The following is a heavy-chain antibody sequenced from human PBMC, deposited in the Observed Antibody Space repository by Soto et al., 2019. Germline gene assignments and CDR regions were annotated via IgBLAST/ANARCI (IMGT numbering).Heavy chain of an antibody. Sequence: GQLVESGGDFVQPGESLRLSCVASQFPFDVYSMHWVRQAPGKGLEWVSYIRHTTSATFYADAVKGRFTTSRDNRKNSLFLQMNSLGDDDTGVYFCARDRGSSGMFELDVWGPGTLVTVS. CDR2: IRHTTSAT. CDR3: ARDRGSSGMFELDV. D-gene: IGHD6-19*01. CDR1: QFPFDVYS. V-gene: IGHV3-48*02. J-gene: IGHJ3*01.